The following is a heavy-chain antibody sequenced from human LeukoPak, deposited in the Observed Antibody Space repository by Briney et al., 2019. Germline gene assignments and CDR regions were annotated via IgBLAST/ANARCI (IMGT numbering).Heavy chain of an antibody. V-gene: IGHV3-7*01. CDR3: ARDRPQQWLVRGQRGYYYYMDV. Sequence: GGSLRLSCAASGFTFGGHRMSWVRHAPGKGREWVANIKQDGSEKYYVDSVKGRFTISRDIAKNSLYLQMNSLRAEDTAVYYCARDRPQQWLVRGQRGYYYYMDVWGKGTTVTISS. CDR1: GFTFGGHR. CDR2: IKQDGSEK. D-gene: IGHD6-19*01. J-gene: IGHJ6*03.